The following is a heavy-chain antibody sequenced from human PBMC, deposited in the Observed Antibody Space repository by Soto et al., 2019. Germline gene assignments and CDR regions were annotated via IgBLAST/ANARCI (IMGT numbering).Heavy chain of an antibody. D-gene: IGHD3-10*01. CDR3: ARDKLYGSGSYSHFEY. CDR2: IYTSGST. J-gene: IGHJ4*02. V-gene: IGHV4-4*07. CDR1: GGSISSYY. Sequence: SETLSLTCTVSGGSISSYYWSLIRQPAGKGLEWIGRIYTSGSTNYNPSLKSRVTMSVDTSKNQFSLKLSSVTAADTAVYYCARDKLYGSGSYSHFEYWGEGTLVTVSS.